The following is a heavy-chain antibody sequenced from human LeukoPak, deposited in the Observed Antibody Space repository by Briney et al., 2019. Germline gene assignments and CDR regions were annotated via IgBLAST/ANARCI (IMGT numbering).Heavy chain of an antibody. CDR3: ARLGSFDY. D-gene: IGHD3-10*01. CDR2: IYYSGST. CDR1: GGSISSSIYY. Sequence: SETLSLTCTVSGGSISSSIYYWVWIRQPPWKGLEWIGSIYYSGSTYYNPSLKSRVTISVDTSKNQFSLKLSSVTAADTAVYYCARLGSFDYWGQGTLVTVSS. V-gene: IGHV4-39*01. J-gene: IGHJ4*02.